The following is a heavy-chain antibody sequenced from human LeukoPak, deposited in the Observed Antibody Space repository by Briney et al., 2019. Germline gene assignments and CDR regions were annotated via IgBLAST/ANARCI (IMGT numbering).Heavy chain of an antibody. D-gene: IGHD5-24*01. Sequence: KPSETLSLTCTVSGGSVSSYYWSWIRQPPGKGLEWIGYIYYSGSTNYNPSLKSRVTISVDTSRNQLSLKLTSVTAADTAVYYCARGWPLSHFDYWGQGTLVTVSS. V-gene: IGHV4-59*02. CDR2: IYYSGST. CDR1: GGSVSSYY. CDR3: ARGWPLSHFDY. J-gene: IGHJ4*02.